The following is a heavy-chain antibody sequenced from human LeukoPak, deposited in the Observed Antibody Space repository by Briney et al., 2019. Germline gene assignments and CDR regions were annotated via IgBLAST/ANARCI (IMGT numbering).Heavy chain of an antibody. D-gene: IGHD2/OR15-2a*01. CDR1: GFSFNNDW. J-gene: IGHJ4*02. Sequence: GGSLRLSCATSGFSFNNDWMDWVRQAPGKGREWVANINQDGSEKNCLDSVKGRFTISRDNAQNSLYLQMNSLRAEDTAVYYCAREGPRGNSQFDYWGQGTLVTVSS. CDR3: AREGPRGNSQFDY. V-gene: IGHV3-7*01. CDR2: INQDGSEK.